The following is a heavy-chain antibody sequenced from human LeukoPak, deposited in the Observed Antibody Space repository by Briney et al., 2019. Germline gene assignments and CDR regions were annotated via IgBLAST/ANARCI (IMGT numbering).Heavy chain of an antibody. D-gene: IGHD6-19*01. J-gene: IGHJ4*02. CDR3: ARGYSSGWQDY. CDR2: IYHGGTT. CDR1: GYSISSGYY. Sequence: SETLSLTCTVSGYSISSGYYWGWIRQPPGKGPEWIGNIYHGGTTYYNPSLKSRVTISVDTSKNQFSLKLSSVTAADTAVYYCARGYSSGWQDYWGQGTLVTVSS. V-gene: IGHV4-38-2*02.